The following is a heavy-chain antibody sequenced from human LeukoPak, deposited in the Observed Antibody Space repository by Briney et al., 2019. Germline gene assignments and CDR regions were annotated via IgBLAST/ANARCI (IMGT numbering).Heavy chain of an antibody. CDR3: ASNWGGDEYYFDY. V-gene: IGHV4-59*08. Sequence: SETLSLTCTVSGGSISSYYWSWIRQPPGKGLEWIGYIYYSGSTNYNPSLKSRVTISVDTSKNQFSLKLSSVTAADTAVYYCASNWGGDEYYFDYWGQGSLVTVSS. CDR2: IYYSGST. D-gene: IGHD7-27*01. CDR1: GGSISSYY. J-gene: IGHJ4*02.